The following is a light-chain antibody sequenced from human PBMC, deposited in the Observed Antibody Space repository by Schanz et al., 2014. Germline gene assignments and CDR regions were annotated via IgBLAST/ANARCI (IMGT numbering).Light chain of an antibody. CDR3: ETWDSNTV. Sequence: QLVLTQSPSASASLGSSVKLTCALSSGHITYIIAWHQQQPGKAPRYLMKIEGSGRYYKGSGVPDRFSGSTSGADRYLTIPNLQSEDEADYYCETWDSNTVFGGGTKLTVL. J-gene: IGLJ3*02. CDR2: IEGSGRY. V-gene: IGLV4-60*03. CDR1: SGHITYI.